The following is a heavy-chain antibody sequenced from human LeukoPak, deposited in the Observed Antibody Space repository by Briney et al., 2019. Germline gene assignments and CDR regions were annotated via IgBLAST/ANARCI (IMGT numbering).Heavy chain of an antibody. CDR3: ARDLVRSGYYNDAFDI. CDR2: ISAYNGNP. CDR1: GYTFTSYG. D-gene: IGHD3-22*01. J-gene: IGHJ3*02. V-gene: IGHV1-18*01. Sequence: ASVKVSCKASGYTFTSYGISWVRQAPGQGLEWMGWISAYNGNPNYAQKLQGRVTMTTDTSTSTAYMELRSLRSDDTAVYYCARDLVRSGYYNDAFDIWGQGTMVTVSS.